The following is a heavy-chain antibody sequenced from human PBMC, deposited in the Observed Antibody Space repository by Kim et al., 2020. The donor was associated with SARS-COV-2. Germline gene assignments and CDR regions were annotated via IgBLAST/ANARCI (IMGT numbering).Heavy chain of an antibody. V-gene: IGHV1-18*01. Sequence: ASVKVSCKASGYTFTSYGISWVRQAPGQGLEWMGWISAYNGNTNYAQKLQGRVTMTTDTSTSTAYMELRSLRSDDTAVYYCARVVVVYGDSQYYFDYWGQGTLVTVSS. CDR3: ARVVVVYGDSQYYFDY. CDR2: ISAYNGNT. D-gene: IGHD4-17*01. CDR1: GYTFTSYG. J-gene: IGHJ4*02.